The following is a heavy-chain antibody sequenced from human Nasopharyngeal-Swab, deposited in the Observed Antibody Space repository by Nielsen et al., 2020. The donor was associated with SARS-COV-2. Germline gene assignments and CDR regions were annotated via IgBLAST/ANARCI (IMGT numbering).Heavy chain of an antibody. V-gene: IGHV3-53*01. CDR3: AREGYGDYRIRDYYYYGMDV. Sequence: WIRQPPGKGLEWVSVIYSGGSTYYADSVKGRFTISRDNSKNTPYLQMNSLRAEDTAVYYCAREGYGDYRIRDYYYYGMDVWGQGTTVTVSS. J-gene: IGHJ6*02. CDR2: IYSGGST. D-gene: IGHD4-17*01.